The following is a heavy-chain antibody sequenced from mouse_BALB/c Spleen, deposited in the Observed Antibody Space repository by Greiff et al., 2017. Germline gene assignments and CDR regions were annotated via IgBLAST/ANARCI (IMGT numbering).Heavy chain of an antibody. CDR1: GFTFSSYA. J-gene: IGHJ2*01. CDR2: ISSGGST. CDR3: AREEPYYYGSSYPYYFDY. D-gene: IGHD1-1*01. V-gene: IGHV5-6-5*01. Sequence: EVKLMESGGGLVTPGGSLTLSCAASGFTFSSYAMSWVRQTPEKRLEWVASISSGGSTYYPASVKGRFTISRDNARNILYLQMSSLRSEDTAMYYCAREEPYYYGSSYPYYFDYWGQGTTLTVSS.